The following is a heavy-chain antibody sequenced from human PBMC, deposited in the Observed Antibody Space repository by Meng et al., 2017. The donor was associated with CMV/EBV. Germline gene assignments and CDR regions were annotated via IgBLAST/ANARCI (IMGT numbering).Heavy chain of an antibody. J-gene: IGHJ5*02. CDR3: AKGRVPDYSMVASFDP. V-gene: IGHV3-23*01. D-gene: IGHD4-11*01. CDR1: GFTFSSYA. Sequence: GESLKISCAASGFTFSSYAMSWVRQAPGKGLEWVSAISGSGGSTYYADSVKGRFTISRDNSKNTLYLQMNSLRADDTAVYYCAKGRVPDYSMVASFDPWGQGTPVTVSS. CDR2: ISGSGGST.